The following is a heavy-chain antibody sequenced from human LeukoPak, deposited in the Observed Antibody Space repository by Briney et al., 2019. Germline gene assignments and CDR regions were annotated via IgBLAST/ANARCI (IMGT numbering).Heavy chain of an antibody. J-gene: IGHJ4*02. CDR1: GFTFSDYG. CDR3: AKDWGCSGGSCYSVDYFDY. Sequence: GGSLRLSCAASGFTFSDYGMHWVRQPPGKGLEWVAVIWFEGSNKYYADSVKGRFTISRDNSKNTLYLQMNSLRAEDTAVYYCAKDWGCSGGSCYSVDYFDYWGQGTLVTVSS. CDR2: IWFEGSNK. D-gene: IGHD2-15*01. V-gene: IGHV3-30*02.